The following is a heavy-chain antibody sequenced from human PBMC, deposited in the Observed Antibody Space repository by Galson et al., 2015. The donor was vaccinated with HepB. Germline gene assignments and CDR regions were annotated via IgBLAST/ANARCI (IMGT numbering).Heavy chain of an antibody. J-gene: IGHJ4*02. CDR2: ISGSGGST. D-gene: IGHD1-26*01. Sequence: SLRLSCAAFGFTFSSFAMSWVRQAPGKGLEWVSSISGSGGSTYYAHSVKGRFTISRDNSKNTLYLQMNSLTAEDTAIYYCAKAPTGEWELQDYWGQGTLVTVSS. V-gene: IGHV3-23*01. CDR3: AKAPTGEWELQDY. CDR1: GFTFSSFA.